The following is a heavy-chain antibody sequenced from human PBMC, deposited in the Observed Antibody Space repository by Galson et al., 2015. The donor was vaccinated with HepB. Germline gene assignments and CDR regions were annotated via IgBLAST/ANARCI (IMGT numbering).Heavy chain of an antibody. V-gene: IGHV4-39*01. CDR3: ARHSGYSGVGDY. CDR1: GGSISSSRYY. J-gene: IGHJ4*02. CDR2: ISYTGST. Sequence: TLSLTCAVFGGSISSSRYYWGWVRQPPGKGLEWIGSISYTGSTYYNPSLKNRVTISVDTSKNQFSLNLNSVTAADTAVYHCARHSGYSGVGDYWGQGTLVTVSS. D-gene: IGHD6-25*01.